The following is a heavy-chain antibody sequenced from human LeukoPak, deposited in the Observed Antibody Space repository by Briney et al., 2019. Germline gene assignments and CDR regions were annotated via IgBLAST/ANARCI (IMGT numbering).Heavy chain of an antibody. D-gene: IGHD1-26*01. CDR2: TSYDGSNK. CDR3: ARGVGTSSSLAY. Sequence: GGSLRLSCTASGLTFSIYSMHWVRQAPDKGLEWVAVTSYDGSNKYYADSVKGRFTISRDNSKNTLYLQMNSLRAEDTAVYYCARGVGTSSSLAYWGPGTLVTVSS. CDR1: GLTFSIYS. V-gene: IGHV3-30*04. J-gene: IGHJ4*02.